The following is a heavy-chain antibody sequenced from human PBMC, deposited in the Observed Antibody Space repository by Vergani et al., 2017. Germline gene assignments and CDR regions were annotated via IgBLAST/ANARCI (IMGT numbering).Heavy chain of an antibody. D-gene: IGHD2-8*01. CDR3: ARSGYGAQGVGYMTYCYYMDL. J-gene: IGHJ6*03. Sequence: QVQLEESGGGVVQPGRSLRLSCAGSGFTLSSHAMHWVRQAPGKGLEWVAFIWYDGSKEYYADSVKGRFTISRDNSKNTLYLQMNNLRAADTAVYYCARSGYGAQGVGYMTYCYYMDLWGKGTAVTVSS. CDR2: IWYDGSKE. V-gene: IGHV3-33*01. CDR1: GFTLSSHA.